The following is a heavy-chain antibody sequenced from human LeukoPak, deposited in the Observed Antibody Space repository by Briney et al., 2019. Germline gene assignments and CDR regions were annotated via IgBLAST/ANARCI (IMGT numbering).Heavy chain of an antibody. CDR1: GGSISSGGYY. Sequence: PSETPSLTCTVSGGSISSGGYYWSWIRQPPGKGLEWIVYIYHSGSTYYNPSLKSRVTISVDRSKNQFSLKLSSVTAADTAVYYCARARAGYRAAGKGWFDPWGQGTLVTVSS. J-gene: IGHJ5*02. CDR2: IYHSGST. V-gene: IGHV4-30-2*01. D-gene: IGHD6-13*01. CDR3: ARARAGYRAAGKGWFDP.